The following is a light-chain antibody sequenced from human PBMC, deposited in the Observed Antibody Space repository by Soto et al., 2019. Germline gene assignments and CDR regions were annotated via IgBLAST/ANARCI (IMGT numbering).Light chain of an antibody. Sequence: QSAMTQPASVSGSPGQSITISCTGTSSDVGGYNYVSWYQQHPGKAPKLMIYEVSNRPSWVSNRFSGSKSGNTSSLTISGLQADDEDEDYCSSYTSSSTLVFGGGTKLTVL. J-gene: IGLJ2*01. CDR3: SSYTSSSTLV. CDR2: EVS. V-gene: IGLV2-14*01. CDR1: SSDVGGYNY.